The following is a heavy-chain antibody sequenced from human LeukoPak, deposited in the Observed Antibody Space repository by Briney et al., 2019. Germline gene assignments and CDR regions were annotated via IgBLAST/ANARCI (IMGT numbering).Heavy chain of an antibody. CDR3: AREGDGYNSPIDY. CDR1: GFTFSSHP. V-gene: IGHV3-30*04. J-gene: IGHJ4*02. D-gene: IGHD5-24*01. Sequence: GRSLRLSCAASGFTFSSHPMHWVRQAPGKGLEWVGVILYDGSNKYYADSVKGRFTISRDNAKNSLFLQMNSLRAEDTAVYYCAREGDGYNSPIDYWGQGTLVTVSS. CDR2: ILYDGSNK.